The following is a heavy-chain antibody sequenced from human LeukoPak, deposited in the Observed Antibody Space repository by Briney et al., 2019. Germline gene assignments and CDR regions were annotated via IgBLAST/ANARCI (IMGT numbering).Heavy chain of an antibody. D-gene: IGHD6-19*01. Sequence: ASVKVSCKASGYTFTSYGISWVRQAPGQGLEWMGWISAYNGNTNYAQKFQGRVTMTRDTSISTAYMELSRLRSDDTAVYYCARVRSSGWAANDAFDIWGQGTMVTVSS. CDR1: GYTFTSYG. CDR2: ISAYNGNT. V-gene: IGHV1-18*01. J-gene: IGHJ3*02. CDR3: ARVRSSGWAANDAFDI.